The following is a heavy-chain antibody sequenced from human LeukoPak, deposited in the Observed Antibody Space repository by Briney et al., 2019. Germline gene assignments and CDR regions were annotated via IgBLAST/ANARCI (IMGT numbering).Heavy chain of an antibody. J-gene: IGHJ4*02. CDR2: ISYDGSNK. CDR1: GFTFSSYG. CDR3: AKIARNFGRYYYDSSGYYPCDY. V-gene: IGHV3-30*18. Sequence: GGSLRLSCAASGFTFSSYGMHWVRQAPGKGLEWVAVISYDGSNKYYADSVKGQFTISRDNSKNTLYLQMNSLRAEDTAVYYCAKIARNFGRYYYDSSGYYPCDYWGQGTLVTVSS. D-gene: IGHD3-22*01.